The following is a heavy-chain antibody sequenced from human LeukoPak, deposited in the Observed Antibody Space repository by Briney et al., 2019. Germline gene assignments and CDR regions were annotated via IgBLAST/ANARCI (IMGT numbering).Heavy chain of an antibody. J-gene: IGHJ6*03. CDR2: TYYRSKWYN. CDR1: GDSVSSNSAA. CDR3: ARVSRRGITLSSMVRGVPAPNYYYYYYMDV. V-gene: IGHV6-1*01. Sequence: SQTLSLTCAISGDSVSSNSAAWNWIRQSPSRGLEWLGRTYYRSKWYNDYAVSVKSRVTINPDTSKNQFSLQLNSVTPEDTAVYYCARVSRRGITLSSMVRGVPAPNYYYYYYMDVWGKGTTVTISS. D-gene: IGHD3-10*01.